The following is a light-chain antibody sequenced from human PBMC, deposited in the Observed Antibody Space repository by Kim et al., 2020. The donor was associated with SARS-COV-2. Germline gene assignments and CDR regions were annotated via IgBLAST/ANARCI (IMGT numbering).Light chain of an antibody. Sequence: LRQTVRLPCQGDSLSYYYATWHQQRPGQAPSLASDGRASRPSVFPDRLSASTSGITASLTNPGTQAEYESDYFCYCRDSTGNHHWMFCGGTQLTVL. V-gene: IGLV3-19*01. CDR1: SLSYYY. J-gene: IGLJ3*02. CDR2: GRA. CDR3: YCRDSTGNHHWM.